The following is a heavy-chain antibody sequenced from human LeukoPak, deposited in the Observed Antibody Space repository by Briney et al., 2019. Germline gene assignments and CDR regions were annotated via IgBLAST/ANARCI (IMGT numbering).Heavy chain of an antibody. D-gene: IGHD2-2*01. Sequence: PSETLSLTCAVYGGSFSGYYWSWIRQPPGKGLEWIGEINHSGSTNYNPSLKSRVTISVDTSKNQFSLKLSSVTAADTAVYYCATRPPRVYCSSTSCYGMDVWSKGTTVTVSS. CDR2: INHSGST. CDR1: GGSFSGYY. V-gene: IGHV4-34*01. CDR3: ATRPPRVYCSSTSCYGMDV. J-gene: IGHJ6*04.